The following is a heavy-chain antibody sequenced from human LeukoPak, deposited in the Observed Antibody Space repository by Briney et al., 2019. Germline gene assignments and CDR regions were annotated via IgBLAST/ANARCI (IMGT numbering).Heavy chain of an antibody. CDR2: ISGSGGST. D-gene: IGHD4-11*01. CDR3: AAVAYSNYATFDY. V-gene: IGHV3-23*01. J-gene: IGHJ4*02. Sequence: PGGSLRLSCVASGFTSSSYAMSWVRQAPGKGLEWVSAISGSGGSTYYADSVKGRFTISRDNSKNTLYLQMNSLRVEDTAVYYCAAVAYSNYATFDYWGQGTLVTVSS. CDR1: GFTSSSYA.